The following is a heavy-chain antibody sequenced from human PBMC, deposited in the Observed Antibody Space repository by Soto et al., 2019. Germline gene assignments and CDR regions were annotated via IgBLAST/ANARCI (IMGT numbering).Heavy chain of an antibody. D-gene: IGHD2-2*02. V-gene: IGHV3-21*01. Sequence: PGGSLRLSCAASGFTFSSYSMNWVRQAPGKGLEWVSSISSSSSYIYYADSVKGRFTISRDNAKNSLYLQMNSLRAEDTAVYYCARDRPRYCSSTSCYTGYYYYGMDVWGQGTTVTAP. J-gene: IGHJ6*02. CDR3: ARDRPRYCSSTSCYTGYYYYGMDV. CDR2: ISSSSSYI. CDR1: GFTFSSYS.